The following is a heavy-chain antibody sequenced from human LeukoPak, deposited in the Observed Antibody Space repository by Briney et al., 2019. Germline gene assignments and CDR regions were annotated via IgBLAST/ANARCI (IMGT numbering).Heavy chain of an antibody. CDR3: AKDCCDYAPLDH. D-gene: IGHD4/OR15-4a*01. CDR2: IGNTGENT. CDR1: GFSLSNYG. V-gene: IGHV3-23*01. Sequence: GGSLRLSCVASGFSLSNYGMAWVRQTPGKGLEWVSTIGNTGENTHYADSVKGRFTISRDNSKNMLFLQMNSLGVDDTAIYYCAKDCCDYAPLDHWGQGTQVTVSS. J-gene: IGHJ4*02.